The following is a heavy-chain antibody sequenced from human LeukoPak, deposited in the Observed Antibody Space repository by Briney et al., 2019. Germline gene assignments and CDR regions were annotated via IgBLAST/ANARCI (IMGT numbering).Heavy chain of an antibody. CDR2: ISSSSSTR. D-gene: IGHD3-3*01. Sequence: GGSLRLSCAASGFTFSSNYMNWVRQAPGKGLEWVSYISSSSSTRYYADSVKGRFTISRDSAKNSLYLQMNSLRGEDTAMYYCATNKNDYDLYYFDCWGQGTLVTVSS. J-gene: IGHJ4*02. V-gene: IGHV3-48*01. CDR3: ATNKNDYDLYYFDC. CDR1: GFTFSSNY.